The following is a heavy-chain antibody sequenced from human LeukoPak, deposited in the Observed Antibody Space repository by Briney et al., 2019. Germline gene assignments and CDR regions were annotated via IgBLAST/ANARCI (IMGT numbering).Heavy chain of an antibody. Sequence: PGGSLRLSCAASAFTFSGYSMNWVRQAPGKGLEWVSYISPSATTIYYADSVKGRFTISRDNAKNSLYLQMNSLRAEDTAVYYCARGTGIDYWGQGTLVTVSS. D-gene: IGHD1-1*01. CDR3: ARGTGIDY. CDR1: AFTFSGYS. V-gene: IGHV3-48*04. J-gene: IGHJ4*02. CDR2: ISPSATTI.